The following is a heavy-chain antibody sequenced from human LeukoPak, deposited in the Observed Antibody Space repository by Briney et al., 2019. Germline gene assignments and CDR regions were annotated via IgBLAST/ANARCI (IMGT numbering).Heavy chain of an antibody. Sequence: GGSLRLSCAASGFTFNTYWMHWVRQAPGKRPEWVANMNIDGSEKYYADSVKGRFTISRDNARNSVYLQTNSLRVEDTAVYYCARDPVEWELLLDCWGQGTLVTVSS. CDR3: ARDPVEWELLLDC. J-gene: IGHJ4*02. CDR1: GFTFNTYW. D-gene: IGHD1-26*01. V-gene: IGHV3-7*01. CDR2: MNIDGSEK.